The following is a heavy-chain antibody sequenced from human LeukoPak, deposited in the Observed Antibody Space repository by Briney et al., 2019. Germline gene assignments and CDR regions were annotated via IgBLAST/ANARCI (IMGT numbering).Heavy chain of an antibody. CDR1: GYTFTGYY. CDR3: ARDYLLDYYDSSGYAFDY. J-gene: IGHJ4*02. D-gene: IGHD3-22*01. Sequence: ASVKVSCKASGYTFTGYYMHWVRQAPGQGLEWMGWINPNSGGTNYAQKLQGRVTMTTDTSTSTAYMELRSLRSDDTAVYYCARDYLLDYYDSSGYAFDYWGQGTLVTVSS. V-gene: IGHV1-2*02. CDR2: INPNSGGT.